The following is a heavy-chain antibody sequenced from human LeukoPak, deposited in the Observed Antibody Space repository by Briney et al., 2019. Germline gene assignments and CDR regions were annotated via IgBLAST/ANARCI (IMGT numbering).Heavy chain of an antibody. D-gene: IGHD3-3*01. Sequence: GGSLRLSCAASGFTFSSYGMHWVRQAPGKGLEWVAVISYDGSNKYYADSVKGRFTISRDNSKNTLYLQMNSLRAEDTAVYYCAKDLVGFGVVIRRSPSYYFDYWGQGALVTVSS. CDR3: AKDLVGFGVVIRRSPSYYFDY. J-gene: IGHJ4*02. CDR1: GFTFSSYG. V-gene: IGHV3-30*18. CDR2: ISYDGSNK.